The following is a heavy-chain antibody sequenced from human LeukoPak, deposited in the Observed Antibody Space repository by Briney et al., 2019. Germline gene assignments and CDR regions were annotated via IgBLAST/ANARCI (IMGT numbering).Heavy chain of an antibody. CDR1: GGSISSYY. J-gene: IGHJ4*02. CDR2: IYYSGST. CDR3: ARKPPYSSSWYFDY. V-gene: IGHV4-59*01. D-gene: IGHD6-13*01. Sequence: SETLSLTCTVSGGSISSYYWSWIRQPPGKGLEWIGSIYYSGSTNYNPSLKSRVTISVDTSKNQFSLKLSSVTAADTAVYYCARKPPYSSSWYFDYWGQGTLVTVSS.